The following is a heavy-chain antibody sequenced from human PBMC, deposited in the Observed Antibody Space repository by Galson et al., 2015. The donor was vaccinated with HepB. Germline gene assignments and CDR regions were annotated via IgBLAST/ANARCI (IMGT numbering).Heavy chain of an antibody. CDR3: ARDRLPFYGFDYFDY. D-gene: IGHD3-10*01. Sequence: LRLSCAASGFTFSTYWMSWVRQAPGKGLEWVANIKQDGSEKYYVDSVKGRFTISRDNAKNSLYLQMNSLRAEDTAVYYCARDRLPFYGFDYFDYWGQGTLVTVSS. CDR2: IKQDGSEK. J-gene: IGHJ4*02. CDR1: GFTFSTYW. V-gene: IGHV3-7*01.